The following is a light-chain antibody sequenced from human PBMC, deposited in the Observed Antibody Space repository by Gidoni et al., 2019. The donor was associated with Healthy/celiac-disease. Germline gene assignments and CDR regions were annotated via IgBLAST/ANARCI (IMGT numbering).Light chain of an antibody. J-gene: IGKJ1*01. Sequence: LVFTQSPATLSLSTGESATLSCRASQSVSSYLAWYQQKPGQAPRLLIYDASNRATGIPARFSGSGSGTDFTLTISSLEPEDFAVYYCQQRSNWPGTFGQGTKVEIK. V-gene: IGKV3-11*01. CDR3: QQRSNWPGT. CDR1: QSVSSY. CDR2: DAS.